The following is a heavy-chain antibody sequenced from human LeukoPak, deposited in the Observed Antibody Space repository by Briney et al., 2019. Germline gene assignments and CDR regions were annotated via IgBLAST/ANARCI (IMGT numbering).Heavy chain of an antibody. V-gene: IGHV4-34*01. CDR1: GGSISSYY. Sequence: PSETLSLTCTVSGGSISSYYWSWIRQPPGKGLEWIGEINHSGSTNYNPSLKSRVTISVDTSKNQFSLKLSSVTAADTAVYYCARGYYDFWSGYYTPYYYYYMDVWGKGTTVTVSS. CDR3: ARGYYDFWSGYYTPYYYYYMDV. J-gene: IGHJ6*03. D-gene: IGHD3-3*01. CDR2: INHSGST.